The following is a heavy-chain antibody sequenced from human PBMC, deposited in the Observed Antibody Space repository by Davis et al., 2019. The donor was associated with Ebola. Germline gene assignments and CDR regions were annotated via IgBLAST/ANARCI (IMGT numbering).Heavy chain of an antibody. Sequence: AASVKVSCKGSGYTFTSYAMHWVRQAPGQRLEWMGWINAGNGSTKYSQKFQGRVTITRDTSASTAYMELSSLRSEDTAVYYCAKTRSNWWNDALEIWGRGTMVIVSS. D-gene: IGHD2-8*02. CDR2: INAGNGST. J-gene: IGHJ3*02. V-gene: IGHV1-3*01. CDR3: AKTRSNWWNDALEI. CDR1: GYTFTSYA.